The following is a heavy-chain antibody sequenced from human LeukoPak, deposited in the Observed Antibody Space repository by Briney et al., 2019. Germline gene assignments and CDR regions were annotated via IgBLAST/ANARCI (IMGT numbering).Heavy chain of an antibody. CDR2: IYYNGKT. Sequence: SETLSLTCTVSGGSVSSPNYYWGWIRQPPGKGLEWIGSIYYNGKTYYNPSLKSRVTISVYTSKNQLSLKLTSVTAADTAVYYCARSIAAAGTWGQGTLVTVSS. D-gene: IGHD6-13*01. CDR1: GGSVSSPNYY. V-gene: IGHV4-39*07. J-gene: IGHJ5*02. CDR3: ARSIAAAGT.